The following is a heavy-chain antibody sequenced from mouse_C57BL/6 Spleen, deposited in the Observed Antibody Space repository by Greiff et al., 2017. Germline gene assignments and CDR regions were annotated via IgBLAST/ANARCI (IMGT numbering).Heavy chain of an antibody. V-gene: IGHV1-82*01. D-gene: IGHD2-3*01. CDR3: ARGIYDGYYVYAMDY. J-gene: IGHJ4*01. CDR1: GYAFSSSW. Sequence: VQLQQSGPELVKPGASVKISCKASGYAFSSSWMNWVKQRPGKGLEWIGRIYPGDGDTNYNGKFKGKATLTADKSSSTAYMQLSSLTSEDSAVYFCARGIYDGYYVYAMDYWGQGTSVTVSS. CDR2: IYPGDGDT.